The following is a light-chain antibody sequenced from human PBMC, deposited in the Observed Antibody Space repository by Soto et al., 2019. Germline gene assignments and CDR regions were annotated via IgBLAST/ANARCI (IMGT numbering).Light chain of an antibody. CDR1: SSNIGAGYD. CDR2: GNS. Sequence: QSALTQPPSVSGAPGQRVTISCTGSSSNIGAGYDVHWYQQLPGTAPKLLIYGNSNRPSGVPDRFSCSKSGTSASLAITGLQAEDEADYYCQSYDSSLSGHYVFGTGTKVTVL. V-gene: IGLV1-40*01. J-gene: IGLJ1*01. CDR3: QSYDSSLSGHYV.